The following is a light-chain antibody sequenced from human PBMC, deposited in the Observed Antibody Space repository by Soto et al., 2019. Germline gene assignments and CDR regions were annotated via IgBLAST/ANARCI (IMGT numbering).Light chain of an antibody. Sequence: EIVMTQSPVILSVSPGESATLSCRASQRVWSNLAWYQQRPGRPPRLLIFGASTRAAGVPARFSGSGSGTEFTLTITSLQSEDCSVYYCQQYDKWPTWTFGQGTKVDIK. CDR2: GAS. CDR3: QQYDKWPTWT. CDR1: QRVWSN. V-gene: IGKV3-15*01. J-gene: IGKJ1*01.